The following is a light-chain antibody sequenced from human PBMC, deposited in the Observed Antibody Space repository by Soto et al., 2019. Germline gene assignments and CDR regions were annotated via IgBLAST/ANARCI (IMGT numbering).Light chain of an antibody. J-gene: IGKJ2*01. CDR3: QQSYSTPRT. CDR1: QNIDDY. V-gene: IGKV1-39*01. Sequence: DIQMTQSPSSLSASVGDRVTITCRASQNIDDYLNWYRQEAGKAPKLLISAAFSLQSGVPSRFSGSGSGTDFTLTISSLQPEDFATYYCQQSYSTPRTFGQGTKVDI. CDR2: AAF.